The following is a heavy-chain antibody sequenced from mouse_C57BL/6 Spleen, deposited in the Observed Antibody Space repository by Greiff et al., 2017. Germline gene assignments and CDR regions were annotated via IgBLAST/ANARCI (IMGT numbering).Heavy chain of an antibody. CDR1: GYTFTDYY. CDR2: INPYNGGT. D-gene: IGHD1-1*01. Sequence: EVQLQQSGPVLVKPGASVKMSCKASGYTFTDYYMNWVKQSHGKSLEWIGVINPYNGGTSYNQKFKGKATLTVDKSSSTAYMELNSLTSEDSAVYYCARGVISTVVAPVDYWGQGTTLTVSS. V-gene: IGHV1-19*01. J-gene: IGHJ2*01. CDR3: ARGVISTVVAPVDY.